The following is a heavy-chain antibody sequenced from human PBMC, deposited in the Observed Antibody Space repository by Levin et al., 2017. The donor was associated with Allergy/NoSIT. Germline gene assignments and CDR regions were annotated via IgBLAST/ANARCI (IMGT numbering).Heavy chain of an antibody. V-gene: IGHV3-30*03. CDR3: AREGRAGKYTSGSYCDY. CDR2: ISSDGSNK. Sequence: GGSLRLSCAASGFTFNDYGIHWVRQAPGKGLEWVAAISSDGSNKYYADSVKGRFTISRDNSENTLYLQMSSLTTDDTAVSYCAREGRAGKYTSGSYCDYWGQGPLVTVSS. D-gene: IGHD6-19*01. CDR1: GFTFNDYG. J-gene: IGHJ4*02.